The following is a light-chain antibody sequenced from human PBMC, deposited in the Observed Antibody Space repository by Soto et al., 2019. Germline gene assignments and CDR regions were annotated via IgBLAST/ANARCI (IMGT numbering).Light chain of an antibody. V-gene: IGKV3-20*01. J-gene: IGKJ2*02. CDR1: QSVSSNF. CDR3: QQYGSSPGT. Sequence: EIVLTQSPGTLSLSPGERATLSCRASQSVSSNFLAWYQQKPGQSPKLLISGASSRASGVPVRFSGSGSGTDFVLTISRLEPEDFALFSCQQYGSSPGTFGQGTKLE. CDR2: GAS.